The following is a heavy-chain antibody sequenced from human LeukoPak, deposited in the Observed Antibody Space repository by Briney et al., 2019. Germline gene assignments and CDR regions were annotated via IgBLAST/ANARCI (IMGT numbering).Heavy chain of an antibody. V-gene: IGHV1-2*02. CDR3: ARDNLGYSGYDYKNYFDY. CDR1: VYTCTVYY. Sequence: ASVKVSCKASVYTCTVYYMHWVRQSPGQGLEWMGWMNRNSDGTNYAQKFQGRVTMTRDTSISTAYMELSRLRSDDTAVYYCARDNLGYSGYDYKNYFDYWGQGTLVTVSS. D-gene: IGHD5-12*01. CDR2: MNRNSDGT. J-gene: IGHJ4*02.